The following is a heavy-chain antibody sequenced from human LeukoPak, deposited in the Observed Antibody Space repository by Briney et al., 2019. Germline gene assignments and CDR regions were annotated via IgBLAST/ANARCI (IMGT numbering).Heavy chain of an antibody. J-gene: IGHJ4*02. CDR1: GFSLSSSG. Sequence: PGGSLRLSCAASGFSLSSSGMHWVRQAPGKGLEWVAVISYDGSNKYYADSVKGRFTISRDNSKNTLYLQMNSLRAEDTAVYYCAKAPSVRYFDHFNNWGQGTLVTVSS. CDR3: AKAPSVRYFDHFNN. D-gene: IGHD3-9*01. V-gene: IGHV3-30*18. CDR2: ISYDGSNK.